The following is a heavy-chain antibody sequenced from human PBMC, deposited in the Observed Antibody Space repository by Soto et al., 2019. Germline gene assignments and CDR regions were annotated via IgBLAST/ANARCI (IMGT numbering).Heavy chain of an antibody. V-gene: IGHV4-59*01. D-gene: IGHD3-22*01. Sequence: PSETLSLTCTVSGGSISSYYWSWIRQPPGKGLEWIGYIYCSGSTNDNPSLKSRVTISVDTSKNQFSLKLSSVTAADTAVYYCARDSGLYDSSGYYSFFQHWGHGTLVTVSS. CDR3: ARDSGLYDSSGYYSFFQH. CDR1: GGSISSYY. CDR2: IYCSGST. J-gene: IGHJ1*01.